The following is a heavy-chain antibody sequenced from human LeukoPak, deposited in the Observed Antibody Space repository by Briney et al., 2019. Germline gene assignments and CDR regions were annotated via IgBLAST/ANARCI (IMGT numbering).Heavy chain of an antibody. CDR3: ARGALGVFDY. V-gene: IGHV3-30*04. CDR2: ISYDGGNK. Sequence: GRSLRLSCAASGFTFSSYAMDWVRQAPDKGLEWVAVISYDGGNKYYADSVKGRFTISRDNSKNTLYLQMNSLRAEDTAVYYCARGALGVFDYWGQGTLVTVSS. D-gene: IGHD3-16*01. CDR1: GFTFSSYA. J-gene: IGHJ4*02.